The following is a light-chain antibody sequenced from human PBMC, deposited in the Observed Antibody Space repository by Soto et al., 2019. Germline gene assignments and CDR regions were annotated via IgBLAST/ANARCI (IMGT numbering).Light chain of an antibody. CDR1: QSVVTF. J-gene: IGKJ5*01. Sequence: EIVLTQSPATLPLSPGEIATLYFSASQSVVTFLAWYQQRPGQAPRLLIYEASSRATGIPARFSGSGSGTDFTLAISSLEPEDFAVYYCQQRSNWPPFTFGQGTRLEIK. CDR3: QQRSNWPPFT. V-gene: IGKV3-11*01. CDR2: EAS.